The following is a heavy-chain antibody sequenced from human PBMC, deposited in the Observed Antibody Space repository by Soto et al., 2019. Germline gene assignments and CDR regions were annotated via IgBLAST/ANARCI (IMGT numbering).Heavy chain of an antibody. CDR2: IYTSGCT. Sequence: QVQLQESGPGLVKPSETLSLTCTVSGGSISSYYWSWIRQPAGKGLEWIGRIYTSGCTNYNPSLMSRVTMSVDTSKNQFSLNLSAVTAADTAVYYCGGESGSSGYLDYWGQGTLVTVSS. CDR1: GGSISSYY. D-gene: IGHD6-25*01. J-gene: IGHJ4*02. V-gene: IGHV4-4*07. CDR3: GGESGSSGYLDY.